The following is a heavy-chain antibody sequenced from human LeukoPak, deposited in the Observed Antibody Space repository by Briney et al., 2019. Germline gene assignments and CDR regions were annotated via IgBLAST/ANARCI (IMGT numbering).Heavy chain of an antibody. CDR3: ARDFVGIGIDY. D-gene: IGHD1-26*01. CDR1: GFIFNNFW. Sequence: GGSLRLSCAVSGFIFNNFWMSWVRQPPGKGLEWVANINQDGSEKSYVDSLKGRFTISRDNAKNSLYLQMNSLRAEDTAVYYCARDFVGIGIDYWGQGTLVTVSS. J-gene: IGHJ4*02. CDR2: INQDGSEK. V-gene: IGHV3-7*01.